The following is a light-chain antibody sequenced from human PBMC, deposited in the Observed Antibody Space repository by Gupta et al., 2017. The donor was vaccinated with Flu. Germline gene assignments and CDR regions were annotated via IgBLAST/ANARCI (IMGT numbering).Light chain of an antibody. CDR2: DAS. CDR1: QSLNSD. Sequence: EIVLTQSPATLSLSPGERATLSCRASQSLNSDLASYQQKPVHPPRLLMYDASNRATGIPARFSGSGSGTDFTLTISSLEPEDFAVYYCQQRHYWSMAFGGGTRVEI. CDR3: QQRHYWSMA. V-gene: IGKV3-11*01. J-gene: IGKJ4*01.